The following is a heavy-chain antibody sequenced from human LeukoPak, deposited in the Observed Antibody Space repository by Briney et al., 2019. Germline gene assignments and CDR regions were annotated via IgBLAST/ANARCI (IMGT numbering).Heavy chain of an antibody. CDR3: ARRPRYSSGPVGDY. D-gene: IGHD6-19*01. CDR2: IWYDGSNK. CDR1: GFTFSNHG. Sequence: GESLRLSCAASGFTFSNHGMHWVRQAPGKGLEWVAVIWYDGSNKYYADSAKGQFTISRDDSKSTLYLQMNSLRAEDTAVYYCARRPRYSSGPVGDYWGQGTLVTVSS. V-gene: IGHV3-33*01. J-gene: IGHJ4*02.